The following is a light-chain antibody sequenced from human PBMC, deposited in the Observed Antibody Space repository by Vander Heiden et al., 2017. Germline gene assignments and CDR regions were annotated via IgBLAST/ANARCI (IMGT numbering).Light chain of an antibody. CDR1: SSDGGGYKY. CDR2: EVS. CDR3: ISYTNTNTLL. V-gene: IGLV2-14*01. Sequence: QSALTQPASVSGSPGQSITISCTGTSSDGGGYKYVSWYQQHPGKAPKLMIYEVSNRASGVSYRFSGSKSGNTASLTISGLQAEDEADYYCISYTNTNTLLFGGGTKLTVL. J-gene: IGLJ2*01.